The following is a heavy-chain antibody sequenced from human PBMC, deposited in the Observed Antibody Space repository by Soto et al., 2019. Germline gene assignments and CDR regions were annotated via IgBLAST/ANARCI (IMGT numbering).Heavy chain of an antibody. D-gene: IGHD6-19*01. CDR2: IHYSGST. V-gene: IGHV4-59*01. CDR3: ARVPAVASTIPSLWFDP. CDR1: GSSISRYY. J-gene: IGHJ5*02. Sequence: SETLSLTCNVSGSSISRYYWSWIRQPPGKGLEWIGYIHYSGSTKYNPSLKSRVTISVDTSKNQFSLKLTSVTAADTAVYFCARVPAVASTIPSLWFDPWGQGTLVTVSS.